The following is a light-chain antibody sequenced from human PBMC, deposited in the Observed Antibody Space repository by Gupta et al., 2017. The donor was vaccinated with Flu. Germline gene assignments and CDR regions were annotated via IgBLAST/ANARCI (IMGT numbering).Light chain of an antibody. J-gene: IGKJ2*02. CDR1: QSLVYKDGNTY. CDR3: MRGTHPWT. Sequence: PVTLGQPASISCRSSQSLVYKDGNTYLNWFQQRPGQSPRRLIYDVSNRDSGVPDRFSGSGSGTDFTLKISRVEAEDAGIYYCMRGTHPWTFGQGTRLEI. V-gene: IGKV2-30*01. CDR2: DVS.